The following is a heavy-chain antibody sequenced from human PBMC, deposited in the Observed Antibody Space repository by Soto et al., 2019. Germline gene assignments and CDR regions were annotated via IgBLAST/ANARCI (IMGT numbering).Heavy chain of an antibody. V-gene: IGHV4-30-4*02. Sequence: SETLSVTCIFSGGSISIGDYYWRWIRQPPGKGLEWIGYIYYSGSTYYNPSLKSRVTISVDTSKNQLSLKLSSVTAADTAVYYCARDLLDYYASSRYFDHWGQGTMVTVSS. CDR2: IYYSGST. CDR3: ARDLLDYYASSRYFDH. J-gene: IGHJ4*02. CDR1: GGSISIGDYY. D-gene: IGHD3-22*01.